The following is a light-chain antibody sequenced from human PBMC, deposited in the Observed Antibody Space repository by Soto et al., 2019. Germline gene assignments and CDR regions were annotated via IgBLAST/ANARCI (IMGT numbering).Light chain of an antibody. Sequence: DIVMTQSPASLAVPLGERATINCKSSESVLYSSNNQNSLVWFQQKPGQPPKLLISGASTRVSGVPDRFSGSGSGTDFTLTISSLQAEDVAVYYCQQYYNTPFTFGPGTKVDIK. CDR1: ESVLYSSNNQNS. J-gene: IGKJ3*01. CDR2: GAS. V-gene: IGKV4-1*01. CDR3: QQYYNTPFT.